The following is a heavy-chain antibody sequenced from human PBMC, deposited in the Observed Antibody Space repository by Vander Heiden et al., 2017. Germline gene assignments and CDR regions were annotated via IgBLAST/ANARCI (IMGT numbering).Heavy chain of an antibody. D-gene: IGHD5-18*01. CDR2: ISSGGDYI. J-gene: IGHJ4*02. Sequence: EVQLEESGGGLVKPGGSLRPPWSPSEFSLSSFGLGWVRQAPGKGLEWVSSISSGGDYIYYADSLRGRFTISRDNAKNSLYLQMSSLRAEDTAVYYCARSDTPMSTFDSWGQGTLVTVSS. CDR1: EFSLSSFG. V-gene: IGHV3-21*01. CDR3: ARSDTPMSTFDS.